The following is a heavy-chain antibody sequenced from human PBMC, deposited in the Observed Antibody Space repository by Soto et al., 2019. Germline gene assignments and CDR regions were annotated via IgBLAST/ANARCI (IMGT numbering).Heavy chain of an antibody. V-gene: IGHV4-61*01. D-gene: IGHD3-10*01. J-gene: IGHJ6*02. CDR2: IYYSGST. Sequence: PSETLSLTCTVSGGSVSSGSYYWSWIRQPPGKGLEWIGYIYYSGSTNYNPSLKSRVTISVDTSKNQFSLKLSSVTAADTAVYYCARVYYYGSGSYGMDVWGQGTRVTVSS. CDR1: GGSVSSGSYY. CDR3: ARVYYYGSGSYGMDV.